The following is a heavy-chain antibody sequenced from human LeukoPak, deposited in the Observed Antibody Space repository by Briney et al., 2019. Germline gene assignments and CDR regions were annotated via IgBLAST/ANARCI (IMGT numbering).Heavy chain of an antibody. V-gene: IGHV3-73*01. CDR2: IRSKANSYAT. J-gene: IGHJ4*02. CDR3: TRTAMVIFDY. CDR1: GFTFSGSA. D-gene: IGHD5-18*01. Sequence: GGSLRLSCAASGFTFSGSAMHWVRQASGKGLEWVGRIRSKANSYATAYAASVKGSFTISRDDSKNTAYLQMNSLKTEDTAVYYCTRTAMVIFDYWGQGTLVTVSS.